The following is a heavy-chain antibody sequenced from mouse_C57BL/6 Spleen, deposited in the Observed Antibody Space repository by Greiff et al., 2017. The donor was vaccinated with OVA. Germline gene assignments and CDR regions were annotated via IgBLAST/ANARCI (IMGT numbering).Heavy chain of an antibody. D-gene: IGHD1-1*01. CDR3: AITYYGSSYYFDY. V-gene: IGHV1-4*01. CDR1: GYTFTSYT. J-gene: IGHJ2*01. Sequence: QVQLQQSGAELARPGASVKMSCKASGYTFTSYTMHWVKQRPGQGLEWIGYINPSSGYTKYNQKFKDKATLTADKSSITAYMQLSSLTSEDSAVYYCAITYYGSSYYFDYWGQGTTLTVSS. CDR2: INPSSGYT.